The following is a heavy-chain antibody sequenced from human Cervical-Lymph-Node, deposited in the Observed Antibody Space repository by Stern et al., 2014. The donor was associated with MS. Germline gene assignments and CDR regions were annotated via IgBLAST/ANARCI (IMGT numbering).Heavy chain of an antibody. Sequence: EVQLVESGGGLVKPGESLRLSCDASGFTFSPYSIHCVLQAPGNGLEWLSSICNNSTHTYYADSVEGRFTISRDSAKDSVSLHMVSLRAEDTAVYYCARARVGDYARSPHLDSWGQGTLVTVSS. J-gene: IGHJ4*02. CDR1: GFTFSPYS. V-gene: IGHV3-21*01. D-gene: IGHD4-17*01. CDR2: ICNNSTHT. CDR3: ARARVGDYARSPHLDS.